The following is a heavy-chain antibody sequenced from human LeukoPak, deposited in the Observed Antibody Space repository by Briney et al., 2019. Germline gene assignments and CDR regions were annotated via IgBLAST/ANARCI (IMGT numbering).Heavy chain of an antibody. CDR1: GYTFTSYA. Sequence: GASVKVSCKASGYTFTSYAMHWVRQAPGQRLEWTGWINTGNGNTQYSQKFQGRVTFTRDTSANTAYMELSSLRSEDTAVYYCASVDYGDYWGQGTLVTVSS. CDR2: INTGNGNT. V-gene: IGHV1-3*04. CDR3: ASVDYGDY. D-gene: IGHD4-17*01. J-gene: IGHJ4*02.